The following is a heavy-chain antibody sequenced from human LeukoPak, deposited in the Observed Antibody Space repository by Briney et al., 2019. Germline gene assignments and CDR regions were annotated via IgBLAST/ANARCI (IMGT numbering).Heavy chain of an antibody. D-gene: IGHD3-10*01. CDR2: ISSSSSYI. CDR1: GFTFSSYS. CDR3: ARDSTYYYGSGSSGPHYFDY. Sequence: GGSLRLSCAASGFTFSSYSMNWVRQAPGKGLEWVSSISSSSSYIYYADSVKGRFTISRDNSKNTLYLQLNSLRAEDAAVYYCARDSTYYYGSGSSGPHYFDYWGQGTLVTVSS. V-gene: IGHV3-21*01. J-gene: IGHJ4*02.